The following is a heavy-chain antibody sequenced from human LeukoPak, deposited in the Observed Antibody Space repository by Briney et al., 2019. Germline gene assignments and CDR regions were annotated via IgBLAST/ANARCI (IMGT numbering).Heavy chain of an antibody. J-gene: IGHJ5*02. Sequence: GASVKVSCKASGYTFTSYGISWVRQAPGQGLEWMGWISAYNGNTNYAQKLQGRVTMTTDTSTSTAYMELRSLRSDDTAVYYCARSVRLLWFGELTIDNWFDPWGQGTLVTVSS. D-gene: IGHD3-10*01. CDR2: ISAYNGNT. V-gene: IGHV1-18*01. CDR3: ARSVRLLWFGELTIDNWFDP. CDR1: GYTFTSYG.